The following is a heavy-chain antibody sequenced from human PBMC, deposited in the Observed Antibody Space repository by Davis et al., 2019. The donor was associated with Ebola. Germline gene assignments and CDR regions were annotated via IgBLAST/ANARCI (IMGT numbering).Heavy chain of an antibody. CDR2: IKQDGSEK. Sequence: GGSLRLSCAASGFTLSSYWMSWVRQAPGKGLEWVANIKQDGSEKYYVDSVKGRFTISRDNAKNSLYLQMNSLRAEDTAVYYCARVRYYYDSSGYYDYWGQGTLVTVSS. J-gene: IGHJ4*02. CDR3: ARVRYYYDSSGYYDY. CDR1: GFTLSSYW. V-gene: IGHV3-7*03. D-gene: IGHD3-22*01.